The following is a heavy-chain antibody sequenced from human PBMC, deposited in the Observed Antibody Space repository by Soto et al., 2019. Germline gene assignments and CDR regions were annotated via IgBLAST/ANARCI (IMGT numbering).Heavy chain of an antibody. D-gene: IGHD3-9*01. CDR3: ARHGVTTFWPRFDS. V-gene: IGHV4-59*08. Sequence: QVQLQESGPGLVRPSETLSLTCIVSGGSLISYYWSWIRQPPGKGLEWLGHISYSGDTNYNSSLNGRVPXXVXTXRNRFSLQMTSVTDADTAIYYCARHGVTTFWPRFDSWGQGTLVTVSS. CDR1: GGSLISYY. J-gene: IGHJ5*01. CDR2: ISYSGDT.